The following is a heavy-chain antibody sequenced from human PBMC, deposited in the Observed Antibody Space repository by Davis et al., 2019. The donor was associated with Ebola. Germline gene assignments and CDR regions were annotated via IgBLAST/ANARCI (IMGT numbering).Heavy chain of an antibody. Sequence: GESLKISCAASGFTVSTNYMSWVRQAPGKGLGWVSVIYSGGSTYYADSVKGRFTISRDNSKNTLYLQMNSLRAEDTAVYYCARGKLDAFDIWGQGTMVNVYS. D-gene: IGHD2-15*01. CDR1: GFTVSTNY. CDR2: IYSGGST. CDR3: ARGKLDAFDI. V-gene: IGHV3-53*01. J-gene: IGHJ3*02.